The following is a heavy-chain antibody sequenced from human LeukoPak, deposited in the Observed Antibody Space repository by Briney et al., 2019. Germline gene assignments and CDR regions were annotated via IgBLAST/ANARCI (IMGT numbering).Heavy chain of an antibody. D-gene: IGHD1-1*01. V-gene: IGHV4-34*01. J-gene: IGHJ3*02. Sequence: SETLSLTCAVYGGSFTGYYWSWIRQSPGKGLEWIGEINRSGVTNYNPSLKSRVTLSVDTSKSQFSLKLTSVTAADTAVFYCARGRFGNPLQLEPRRPFDMWGQGTMVAISS. CDR2: INRSGVT. CDR1: GGSFTGYY. CDR3: ARGRFGNPLQLEPRRPFDM.